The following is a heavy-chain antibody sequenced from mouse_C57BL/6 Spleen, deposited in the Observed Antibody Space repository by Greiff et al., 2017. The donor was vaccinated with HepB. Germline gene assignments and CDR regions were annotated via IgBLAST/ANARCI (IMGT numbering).Heavy chain of an antibody. CDR2: IWRGGST. CDR1: GFSLTSYG. V-gene: IGHV2-5*01. J-gene: IGHJ4*01. D-gene: IGHD1-1*01. Sequence: VQRVESGPGLVQPSQSLSITCTVSGFSLTSYGVHWVRQSPGKGLEWLGVIWRGGSTDYNAAFMSRLSITKDNSKSQVFFKMNSLQADDTAIYYCAKNCITTVVATDAMDYWGQGTSVTVSS. CDR3: AKNCITTVVATDAMDY.